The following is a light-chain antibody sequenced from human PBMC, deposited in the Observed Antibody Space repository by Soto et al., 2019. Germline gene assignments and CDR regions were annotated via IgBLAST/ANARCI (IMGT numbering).Light chain of an antibody. Sequence: VLTQSPGTLSLSSGERATLSCRASQSVSRSYLAWYQQKPGQAPRLLIYGASSRATGIPDRFSGSGSGTDFTLTISSLQPEDIATYYCQESYSTSFGQGTKVDI. CDR2: GAS. CDR3: QESYSTS. CDR1: QSVSRSY. V-gene: IGKV3-20*01. J-gene: IGKJ1*01.